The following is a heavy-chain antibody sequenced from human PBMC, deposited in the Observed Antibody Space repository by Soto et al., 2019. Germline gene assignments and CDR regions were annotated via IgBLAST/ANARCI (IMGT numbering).Heavy chain of an antibody. V-gene: IGHV3-23*01. CDR2: LSGGGDNT. CDR1: GFTFRGES. Sequence: GGALRLSXAASGFTFRGESVTGVRQSPGKGLEWVSVLSGGGDNTYYAHRLKGGVTISIDNSKSTLYLHLNIVTEQDLALYYCAKRERWPASGPYWGQGSLVTVSS. CDR3: AKRERWPASGPY. J-gene: IGHJ4*02. D-gene: IGHD1-1*01.